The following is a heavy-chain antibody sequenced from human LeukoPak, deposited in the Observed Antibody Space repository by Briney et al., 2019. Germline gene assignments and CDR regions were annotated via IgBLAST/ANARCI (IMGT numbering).Heavy chain of an antibody. J-gene: IGHJ4*02. CDR1: GFTVSSNY. CDR2: IYSGGNT. V-gene: IGHV3-66*01. CDR3: ARGYYDSGGYYFDF. Sequence: GGSLRLSCAASGFTVSSNYMSWVRLAPGKGLEWVSIIYSGGNTYYGASVKGRFTISRDNSKNTLYLQMNSLGAEDTAVYYCARGYYDSGGYYFDFWGQGTLVTVSS. D-gene: IGHD3-22*01.